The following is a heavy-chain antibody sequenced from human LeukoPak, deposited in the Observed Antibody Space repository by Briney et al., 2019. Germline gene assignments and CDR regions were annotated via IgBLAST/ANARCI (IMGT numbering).Heavy chain of an antibody. Sequence: IPSETLSLTCAVYGGSFSGYYWSWIRQPPGKGLEWIGEINHSGSTNYNPPLKSRVTISVDTSKNQFSLKLSSVTAADTAVYYCARALLRRYNYWGQGTLVTVSS. D-gene: IGHD2-21*01. V-gene: IGHV4-34*01. CDR3: ARALLRRYNY. CDR1: GGSFSGYY. J-gene: IGHJ4*02. CDR2: INHSGST.